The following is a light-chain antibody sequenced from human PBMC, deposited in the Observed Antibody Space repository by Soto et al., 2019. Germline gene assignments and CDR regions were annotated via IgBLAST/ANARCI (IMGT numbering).Light chain of an antibody. CDR1: SGDVGGYNY. J-gene: IGLJ1*01. CDR3: NSYTSSSTHV. CDR2: EVS. V-gene: IGLV2-14*01. Sequence: QSVLTQPASVSGSPGQSITISCTGTSGDVGGYNYVSWYQQHPGKAPKVMIFEVSNRPSGVSNRFSGSKSGNTASLTISGLQAEDEADYYCNSYTSSSTHVFXTGTKLTV.